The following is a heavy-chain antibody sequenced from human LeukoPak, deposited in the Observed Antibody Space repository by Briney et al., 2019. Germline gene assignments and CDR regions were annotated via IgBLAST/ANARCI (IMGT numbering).Heavy chain of an antibody. CDR3: ARELMQSSGYRTSDY. CDR2: ISVSGDWT. Sequence: PGGSLRLSCEASGFTFSSYYMIWVRQAPGKGLEWVSVISVSGDWTYYADSVKGRFTISRHNSQNTLYLQMNSLRAEDTAVYYCARELMQSSGYRTSDYWGQGTLVTVSS. D-gene: IGHD6-19*01. V-gene: IGHV3-23*01. CDR1: GFTFSSYY. J-gene: IGHJ4*02.